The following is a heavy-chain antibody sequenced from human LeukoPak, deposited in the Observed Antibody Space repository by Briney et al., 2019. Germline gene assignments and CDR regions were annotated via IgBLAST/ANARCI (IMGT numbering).Heavy chain of an antibody. Sequence: GGSLRLSCAASGFTFSSYAMSWVRQAPGKGLEWVSAISGSGGSTYYADSVKGRFTISRDNSKNTLYLQMNSLRAEDTAVYYCAKDPGDYYYYYYMDVWGKGTTVAVSS. CDR3: AKDPGDYYYYYYMDV. CDR2: ISGSGGST. CDR1: GFTFSSYA. D-gene: IGHD3-10*01. V-gene: IGHV3-23*01. J-gene: IGHJ6*03.